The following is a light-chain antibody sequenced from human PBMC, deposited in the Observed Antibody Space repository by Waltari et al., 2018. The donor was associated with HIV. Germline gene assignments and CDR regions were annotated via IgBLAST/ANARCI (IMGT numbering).Light chain of an antibody. J-gene: IGKJ5*01. CDR2: GIY. CDR3: QQYDSWPPIT. CDR1: QSVNTN. Sequence: EVVMTQSPDTLSVSPGQKPTISCWASQSVNTNLAWYQQKPGQAPRLLMYGIYVRATGVPARFSGRVSDTDFTLTSTSVQPEDLAVYYCQQYDSWPPITFGQGTRLEMK. V-gene: IGKV3-15*01.